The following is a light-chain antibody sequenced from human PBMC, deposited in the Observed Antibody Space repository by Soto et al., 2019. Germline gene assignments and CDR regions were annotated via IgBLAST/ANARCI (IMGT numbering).Light chain of an antibody. CDR2: GAT. CDR1: QSISSGY. Sequence: EIELTQSPGTLSLSPGERATISCRASQSISSGYLAWYQQKPGQAPRLLIYGATIRATGIPDRFSGSGSETYFTLTISRLEPEYFTVYYCQRYGTSLTWTFGQGTKVEIK. CDR3: QRYGTSLTWT. V-gene: IGKV3-20*01. J-gene: IGKJ1*01.